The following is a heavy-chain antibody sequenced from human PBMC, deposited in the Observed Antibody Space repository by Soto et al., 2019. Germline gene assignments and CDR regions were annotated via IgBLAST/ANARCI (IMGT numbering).Heavy chain of an antibody. CDR2: IYHSGIT. V-gene: IGHV4-4*02. Sequence: QVQLQESGPGLVKPSGTLSLTCAVSGDSINSNNWWSWVRQPPGKGLEWIGEIYHSGITNYNPSLKSRVTISVDKSMNQFSLKLSSVTAADTAVYYCARLPIAAAGHVWFDPWGRGTLVTVSS. D-gene: IGHD6-13*01. CDR3: ARLPIAAAGHVWFDP. J-gene: IGHJ5*02. CDR1: GDSINSNNW.